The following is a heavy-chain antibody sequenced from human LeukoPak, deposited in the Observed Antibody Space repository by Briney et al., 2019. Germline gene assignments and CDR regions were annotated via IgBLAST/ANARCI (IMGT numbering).Heavy chain of an antibody. V-gene: IGHV1-2*02. CDR2: INPNSGGT. D-gene: IGHD2-2*01. CDR1: GYTFTGYY. J-gene: IGHJ3*02. Sequence: ASVKVSCKASGYTFTGYYMHWVRQAPGQGLEWMGWINPNSGGTNYAQKFQGRVTMTRDTSISTAYMELSRLRSDDTAVYYCARGGVVVPAAPRWLAFDIWGQGTMVTVSS. CDR3: ARGGVVVPAAPRWLAFDI.